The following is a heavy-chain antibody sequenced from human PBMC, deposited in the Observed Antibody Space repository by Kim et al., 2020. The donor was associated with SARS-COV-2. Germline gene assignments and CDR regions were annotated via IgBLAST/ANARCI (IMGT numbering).Heavy chain of an antibody. V-gene: IGHV1-24*01. CDR2: FDPEDGET. CDR1: GYTLTELA. J-gene: IGHJ5*02. Sequence: ASVKVSCKVSGYTLTELAMHWVRQAPGKGLEWMGGFDPEDGETIYAQKFRGRVTMTEDTSTDTAYMELSSLRSEDTAVYYCATTTPMVRGENWFDPWGQGTLVTVSS. D-gene: IGHD3-10*01. CDR3: ATTTPMVRGENWFDP.